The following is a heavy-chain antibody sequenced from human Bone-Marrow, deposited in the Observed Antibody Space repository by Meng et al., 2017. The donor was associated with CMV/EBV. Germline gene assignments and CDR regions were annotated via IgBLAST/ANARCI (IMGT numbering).Heavy chain of an antibody. Sequence: SETLSLACAVYGGSFSGNYWSWIRQPPGKGLEWIGEINHSGSTNYNPSLKSRVTISVDTSKNQFSLKLSSVTAADTAVYYCARGRGSSSLYYYYGMDVWGQGTTVTVSS. CDR2: INHSGST. D-gene: IGHD6-6*01. CDR3: ARGRGSSSLYYYYGMDV. CDR1: GGSFSGNY. V-gene: IGHV4-34*01. J-gene: IGHJ6*02.